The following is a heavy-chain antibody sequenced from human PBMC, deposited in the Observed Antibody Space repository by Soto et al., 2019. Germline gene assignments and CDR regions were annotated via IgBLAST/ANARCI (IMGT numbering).Heavy chain of an antibody. V-gene: IGHV3-9*01. CDR3: AKVGLKRSYYGMDV. Sequence: GGSLRLSCAASGFTFDDYAMHWVRQAPGRGLEWVSGISWNSGSIGYADSVKGRFTISRDNAKNSLYLQMNSLRAEDTALYYCAKVGLKRSYYGMDVWGQGTTVTVS. CDR1: GFTFDDYA. D-gene: IGHD2-21*02. CDR2: ISWNSGSI. J-gene: IGHJ6*02.